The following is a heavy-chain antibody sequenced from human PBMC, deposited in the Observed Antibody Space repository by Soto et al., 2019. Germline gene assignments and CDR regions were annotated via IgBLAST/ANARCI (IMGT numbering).Heavy chain of an antibody. J-gene: IGHJ6*02. V-gene: IGHV3-30*18. CDR1: GFTFSSYG. CDR3: VKDGSSGWPYYCGLDV. Sequence: QVQLVESGGGVVQPGRSLRLSCAASGFTFSSYGMHWVRQAPGKVLEWVAVISYDGSNKYYADSVKGRFTISRDNSKNTLYLQMSSLRAEDTAVYYCVKDGSSGWPYYCGLDVWGQGTTVTVSS. CDR2: ISYDGSNK. D-gene: IGHD6-19*01.